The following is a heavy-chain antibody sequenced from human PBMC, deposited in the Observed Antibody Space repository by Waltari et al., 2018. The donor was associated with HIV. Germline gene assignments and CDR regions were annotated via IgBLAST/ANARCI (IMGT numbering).Heavy chain of an antibody. CDR2: ITSHGKNT. Sequence: EVQLVESGGGLVQPGGSLSLSCSASGFTFSNSPIHWVRQAPGKGLEYVSAITSHGKNTYYVDSVKGRFTISRDNSKNMLYLQMRSLRAEDTALYYCVKDSGYNSSGGAFDIWGQGTMVIVSS. CDR1: GFTFSNSP. V-gene: IGHV3-64D*06. CDR3: VKDSGYNSSGGAFDI. J-gene: IGHJ3*02. D-gene: IGHD3-22*01.